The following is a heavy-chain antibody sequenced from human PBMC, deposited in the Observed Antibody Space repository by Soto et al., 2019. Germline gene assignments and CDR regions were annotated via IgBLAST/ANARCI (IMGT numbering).Heavy chain of an antibody. CDR3: ARRWGRSFDY. Sequence: SETRSLTCAVSGGSISSGGYSWSWIRQPPGKGLEWIGYIYHSGSTYYNPSLKSRVTISVDRSKNQFSLKLSSVTAADTAVYYFARRWGRSFDYWGQGTLVTVSS. J-gene: IGHJ4*02. D-gene: IGHD2-15*01. CDR1: GGSISSGGYS. V-gene: IGHV4-30-2*01. CDR2: IYHSGST.